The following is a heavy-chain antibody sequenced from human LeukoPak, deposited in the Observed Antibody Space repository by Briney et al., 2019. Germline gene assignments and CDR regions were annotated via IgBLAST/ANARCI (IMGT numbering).Heavy chain of an antibody. Sequence: PSETLSLTCSVSGGSLSTYSWSSVRQSPGKRLEWIGYIYYGGTTNYNPSLKSRATISADTAKNQFSLRLRSVTAADTAIYYCARDTTVASGMQHWGQGTLITVSS. CDR3: ARDTTVASGMQH. CDR2: IYYGGTT. V-gene: IGHV4-59*01. CDR1: GGSLSTYS. D-gene: IGHD5-12*01. J-gene: IGHJ1*01.